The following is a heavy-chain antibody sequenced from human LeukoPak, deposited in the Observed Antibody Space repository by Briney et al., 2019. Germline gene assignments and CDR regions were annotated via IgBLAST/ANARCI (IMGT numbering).Heavy chain of an antibody. CDR1: GFTFTSYD. D-gene: IGHD2-21*02. CDR3: VREDTPATANY. V-gene: IGHV1-8*01. CDR2: MNPNTGNT. Sequence: AASVKVSCKASGFTFTSYDINWVRQASGQGFEWMGWMNPNTGNTGYAQKFQGRVTMTRDTSTSTAYMELRGLRSEDTAVYYCVREDTPATANYWGQGTLVTISS. J-gene: IGHJ4*02.